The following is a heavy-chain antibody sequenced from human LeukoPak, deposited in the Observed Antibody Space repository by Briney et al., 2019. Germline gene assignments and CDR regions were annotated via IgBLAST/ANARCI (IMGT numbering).Heavy chain of an antibody. CDR3: ARDPEDTAI. V-gene: IGHV3-33*01. Sequence: GGSLRLSCAASGFTFSSYGMHWVRQAPGKGLEWVAVIWYDGSNKYYANSVKGRFTISRDNSKNTLYLQMNSLRAEDTAVYYCARDPEDTAIWGQGTLVTVSS. CDR2: IWYDGSNK. CDR1: GFTFSSYG. J-gene: IGHJ4*02. D-gene: IGHD5-18*01.